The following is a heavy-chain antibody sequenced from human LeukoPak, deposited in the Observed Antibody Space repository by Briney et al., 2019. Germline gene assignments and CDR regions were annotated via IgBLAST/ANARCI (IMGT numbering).Heavy chain of an antibody. CDR1: GFTFSSYS. CDR3: ARAGGGYSYADY. J-gene: IGHJ4*02. Sequence: PGGSLRLSCAASGFTFSSYSMNWVGQAPGKGLEWVSSISSSSSYIYYADSVKGRFTISRDNAKNSLYLQMNSLRAEDTAVYYCARAGGGYSYADYWGQGTLVTVSS. V-gene: IGHV3-21*01. CDR2: ISSSSSYI. D-gene: IGHD5-18*01.